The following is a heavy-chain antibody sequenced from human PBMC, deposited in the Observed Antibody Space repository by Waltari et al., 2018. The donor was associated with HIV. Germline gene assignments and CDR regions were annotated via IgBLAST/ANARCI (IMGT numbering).Heavy chain of an antibody. Sequence: EVQLVQSGAEVKKPGESLKISCKSSGYNFTTYWIDWVRQMPGKGLEWMGIIHPGDADTRYSPSFQGQVTISADKSISTAFLQWSSLKASDTAMYYCARGLPKQWLAYFDYWGQGTLVTVSS. V-gene: IGHV5-51*01. CDR3: ARGLPKQWLAYFDY. CDR1: GYNFTTYW. J-gene: IGHJ4*02. D-gene: IGHD6-19*01. CDR2: IHPGDADT.